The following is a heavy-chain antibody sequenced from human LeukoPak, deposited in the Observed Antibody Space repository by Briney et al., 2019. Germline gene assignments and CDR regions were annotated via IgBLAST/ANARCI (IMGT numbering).Heavy chain of an antibody. Sequence: RSGGSLRLSCAAAGFTFNRYWMNWVRQAPGKGLEWVANIKQDGSQKYYVDSVKGRFTISRDNAKNSLYLQMGSLRAEDTAVYYCASAARQRWLQIDYWGQGTLVTVSS. CDR3: ASAARQRWLQIDY. J-gene: IGHJ4*02. CDR1: GFTFNRYW. V-gene: IGHV3-7*03. CDR2: IKQDGSQK. D-gene: IGHD5-24*01.